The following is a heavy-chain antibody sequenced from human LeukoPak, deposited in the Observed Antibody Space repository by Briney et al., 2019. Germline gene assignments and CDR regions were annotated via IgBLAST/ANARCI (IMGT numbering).Heavy chain of an antibody. CDR3: AKDRYYGSGSYPYYFDY. CDR2: ISSTSSYI. Sequence: GGSLRLSCAASGFIFNSHSMNWVRQAPGKGLEWVSSISSTSSYIYYADSVKSRFTISRDNSKNTLYLQMNSLRAEDTAVYYCAKDRYYGSGSYPYYFDYWGQGTLVTVSS. CDR1: GFIFNSHS. V-gene: IGHV3-21*04. D-gene: IGHD3-10*01. J-gene: IGHJ4*02.